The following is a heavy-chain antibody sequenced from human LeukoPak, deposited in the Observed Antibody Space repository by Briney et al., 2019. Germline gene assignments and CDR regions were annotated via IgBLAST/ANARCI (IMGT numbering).Heavy chain of an antibody. J-gene: IGHJ5*01. CDR2: ISSSGNTI. Sequence: GGSLRLSCAASGFTFSSYEMNWVRQAPGKGLEWISYISSSGNTIYYADSAKGRFTMSRDNAKNSLYLQMNSLRAEDTAVYYCARDYYDSSGYLNWFDSWGQGTLVTVSS. CDR3: ARDYYDSSGYLNWFDS. V-gene: IGHV3-48*03. D-gene: IGHD3-22*01. CDR1: GFTFSSYE.